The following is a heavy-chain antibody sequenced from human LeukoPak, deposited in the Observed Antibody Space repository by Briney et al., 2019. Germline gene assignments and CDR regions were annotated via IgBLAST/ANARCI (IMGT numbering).Heavy chain of an antibody. J-gene: IGHJ3*02. CDR2: ISGSGGST. CDR3: ANQYSSGWYSGAFDI. D-gene: IGHD6-19*01. CDR1: GFTFSSYA. V-gene: IGHV3-23*01. Sequence: GGSLRLSCAASGFTFSSYAMSWVRQAPGKGLEWVSAISGSGGSTYYADSVKGRSTISRDNSKNTLYLQMNSLRAEDTAVYYCANQYSSGWYSGAFDIWGQGTMVTVSS.